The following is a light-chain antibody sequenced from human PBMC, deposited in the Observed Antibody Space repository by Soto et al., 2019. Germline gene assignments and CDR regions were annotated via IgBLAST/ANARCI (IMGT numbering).Light chain of an antibody. J-gene: IGKJ1*01. CDR1: QSVSSNS. CDR2: GAS. Sequence: EIVLTQSPGTLSLSPGERATLSCRASQSVSSNSLAWYQQKPGQAPRLLIYGASSRATGFPDRFSGSGSGTDFTLTISRLEPEDFAVYYCQQYGSSPRTFGQGTKVDI. CDR3: QQYGSSPRT. V-gene: IGKV3-20*01.